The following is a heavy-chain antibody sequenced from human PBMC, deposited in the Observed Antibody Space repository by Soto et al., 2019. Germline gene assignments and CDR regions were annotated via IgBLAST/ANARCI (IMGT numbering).Heavy chain of an antibody. Sequence: ASGKVACKPSRFTFTSYAIPWVLQAPGQRLEWMGWINGANGNTKYSQKFQDRVTLTRDTSASTAYMELSSLRSEDTAVYYCAREGAVTGNATLDYWGQGTPVTVSS. CDR2: INGANGNT. V-gene: IGHV1-3*01. D-gene: IGHD6-19*01. J-gene: IGHJ4*02. CDR1: RFTFTSYA. CDR3: AREGAVTGNATLDY.